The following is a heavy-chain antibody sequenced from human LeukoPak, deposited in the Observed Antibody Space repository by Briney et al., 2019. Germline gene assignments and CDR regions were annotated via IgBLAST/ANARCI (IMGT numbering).Heavy chain of an antibody. Sequence: GGSLRLSCAASGFTFSSYAMSWVRQAPGKGLEWVSSISGTGGSTYYADSVKGRFTISRDNAKNTLYLQMNSLRAEDTAVYYCAPPAVDTTLAYYFDYSGQGTLVTVSS. CDR1: GFTFSSYA. D-gene: IGHD5-18*01. J-gene: IGHJ4*02. CDR3: APPAVDTTLAYYFDY. V-gene: IGHV3-23*01. CDR2: ISGTGGST.